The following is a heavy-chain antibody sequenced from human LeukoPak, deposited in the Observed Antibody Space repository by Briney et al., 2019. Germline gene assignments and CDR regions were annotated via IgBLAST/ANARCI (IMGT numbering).Heavy chain of an antibody. Sequence: GRSLTLSCAASGFTFSSYGMHWVRQAPGKGLEWVAVISYDGSNKYYADSVKGRFTISRDNSKNTLYLQINSLRAEDTAVYYCARARNNYDSSGYSALDYWGQGTLVTVSS. CDR2: ISYDGSNK. V-gene: IGHV3-30*03. CDR3: ARARNNYDSSGYSALDY. CDR1: GFTFSSYG. D-gene: IGHD3-22*01. J-gene: IGHJ4*02.